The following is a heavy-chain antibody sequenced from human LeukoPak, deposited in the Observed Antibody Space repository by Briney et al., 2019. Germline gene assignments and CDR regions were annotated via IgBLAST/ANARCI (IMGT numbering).Heavy chain of an antibody. CDR1: GGSISSSSYY. CDR2: IYYSGST. D-gene: IGHD3-22*01. J-gene: IGHJ4*02. CDR3: ARDRDSSGIDY. Sequence: SETLSLTCTVSGGSISSSSYYWGWIRQPPGTGLEWIGSIYYSGSTYYNPSLKSRVTISGDTSKNQFSLKLSSVTAADTAVYYCARDRDSSGIDYWGQGTLVTVSS. V-gene: IGHV4-39*07.